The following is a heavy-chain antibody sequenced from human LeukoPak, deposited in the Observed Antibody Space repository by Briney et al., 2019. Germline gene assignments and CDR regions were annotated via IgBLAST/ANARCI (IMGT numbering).Heavy chain of an antibody. CDR3: ARQRNWELLDAFDI. D-gene: IGHD1-26*01. CDR2: IYPGDSDT. V-gene: IGHV5-51*01. CDR1: GYSFTSYW. J-gene: IGHJ3*02. Sequence: GESLKISCRGSGYSFTSYWIGWVRQMLGKGLEWMGIIYPGDSDTRYSPSFQGQVTISADKSISTAYLRWSSLKASDTAMYYCARQRNWELLDAFDIWGQGTMVTVSS.